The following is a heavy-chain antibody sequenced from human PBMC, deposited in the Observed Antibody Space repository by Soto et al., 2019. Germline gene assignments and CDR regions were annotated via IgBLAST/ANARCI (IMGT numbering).Heavy chain of an antibody. J-gene: IGHJ4*02. CDR1: GFTFSSYG. CDR3: AREMDTAMVLSIDY. D-gene: IGHD5-18*01. V-gene: IGHV3-33*01. Sequence: GGSLRLSCAAYGFTFSSYGMHWVRQAPGKGLEWVAVIWYDGSNKYYADSVKGRFTISRDNSKNTLYLQMNSLRAEDTAVYYCAREMDTAMVLSIDYWGQGTLVTVSS. CDR2: IWYDGSNK.